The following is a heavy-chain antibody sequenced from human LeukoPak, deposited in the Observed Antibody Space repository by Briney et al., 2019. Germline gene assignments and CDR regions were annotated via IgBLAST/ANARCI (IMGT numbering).Heavy chain of an antibody. V-gene: IGHV4-34*01. CDR1: GGSISSYY. Sequence: SETLSLTCTVSGGSISSYYWSWIRQPPGKGLEWIGEINHSGSTNYNPSLKSRVTISVDTSKNQFPLKLSSVTAADTAVYYCARGYDSSGYYSREYNYGMDVWGQGTTVTVSS. D-gene: IGHD3-22*01. J-gene: IGHJ6*02. CDR2: INHSGST. CDR3: ARGYDSSGYYSREYNYGMDV.